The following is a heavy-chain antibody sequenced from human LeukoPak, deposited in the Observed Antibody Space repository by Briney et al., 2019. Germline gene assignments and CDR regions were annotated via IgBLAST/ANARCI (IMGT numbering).Heavy chain of an antibody. Sequence: SETLSLTCAVYGGSFSGYYWSWIRQPPGKGLEWIGEINHSGSTNYNPSLKSRVTISVGTSKNQFSLKLSSVTAADTAVYYCARAPYCSSTSCQYYYGMDVWGQGTTVTVSS. CDR2: INHSGST. D-gene: IGHD2-2*01. CDR1: GGSFSGYY. J-gene: IGHJ6*02. CDR3: ARAPYCSSTSCQYYYGMDV. V-gene: IGHV4-34*01.